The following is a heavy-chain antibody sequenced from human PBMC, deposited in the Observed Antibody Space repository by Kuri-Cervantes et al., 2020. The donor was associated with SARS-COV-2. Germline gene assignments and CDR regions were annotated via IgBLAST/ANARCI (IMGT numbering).Heavy chain of an antibody. D-gene: IGHD1-26*01. CDR1: GYTFTGYY. CDR2: INPNSGGT. V-gene: IGHV1-2*02. Sequence: ASVKVSCKASGYTFTGYYMHWVRQAPGQGLEWMGWINPNSGGTNYAQKFQGRVTMTRDTSISTAYMELSRLRSDDTAVYYCAKWEEADYYGMDVWGQGTTVTVSS. J-gene: IGHJ6*02. CDR3: AKWEEADYYGMDV.